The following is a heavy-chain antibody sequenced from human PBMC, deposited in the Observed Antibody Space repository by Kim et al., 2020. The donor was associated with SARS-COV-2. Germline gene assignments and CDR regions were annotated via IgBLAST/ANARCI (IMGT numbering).Heavy chain of an antibody. V-gene: IGHV1-2*02. CDR1: GYTFTDNN. CDR2: INPNTGGT. Sequence: ASVKVSCKASGYTFTDNNIHWVRQAPGQGLEWMGWINPNTGGTNYPQRFQGRVTMTSDTSISTAYMELSSLRSDDTAIYYCARATAAAPYYWGQGTLVTVSS. D-gene: IGHD6-13*01. CDR3: ARATAAAPYY. J-gene: IGHJ4*02.